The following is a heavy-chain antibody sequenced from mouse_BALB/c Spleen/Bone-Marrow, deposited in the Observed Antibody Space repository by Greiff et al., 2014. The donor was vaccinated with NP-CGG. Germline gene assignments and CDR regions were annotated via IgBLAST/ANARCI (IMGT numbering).Heavy chain of an antibody. CDR3: TRREYYRYDRAMDY. V-gene: IGHV1S81*02. J-gene: IGHJ4*01. CDR1: GYTFTSYY. Sequence: QVQLQQSGAELVKPGASVKLPCKASGYTFTSYYMYWVKQRPGQGLEWIGEINPSNGGTNSNEKFKSKATLTVDKSSSTAYMQLSSLTSEDSAVYYCTRREYYRYDRAMDYWGQGTSVTVSS. D-gene: IGHD2-14*01. CDR2: INPSNGGT.